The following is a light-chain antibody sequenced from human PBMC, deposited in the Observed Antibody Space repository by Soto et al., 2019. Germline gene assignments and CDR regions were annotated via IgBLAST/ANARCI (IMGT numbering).Light chain of an antibody. CDR3: SSYTSSSTR. CDR2: DVS. Sequence: ALTQPASVSGSPGQSITISCTGTSSDVGGYNYVSRYQQHPGKAPKLMIYDVSNRPSGVSNRFSGSKSGNTASLTISGLQAEDEADYYCSSYTSSSTRFGTGTKLTVL. V-gene: IGLV2-14*01. J-gene: IGLJ1*01. CDR1: SSDVGGYNY.